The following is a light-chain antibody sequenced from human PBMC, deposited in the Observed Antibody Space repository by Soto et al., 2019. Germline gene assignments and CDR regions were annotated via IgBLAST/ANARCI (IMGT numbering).Light chain of an antibody. V-gene: IGKV1-6*01. J-gene: IGKJ1*01. CDR3: LQDYNFPWA. CDR2: GAS. Sequence: IQMTQSPSSLSASVGDRVTISCRASQGIRSDLAWYRQKPGKVPKLLIYGASKLESGVPSRFSGSGFGTDFTLTISSLQPEDFATYYCLQDYNFPWAFGQGTKVEIK. CDR1: QGIRSD.